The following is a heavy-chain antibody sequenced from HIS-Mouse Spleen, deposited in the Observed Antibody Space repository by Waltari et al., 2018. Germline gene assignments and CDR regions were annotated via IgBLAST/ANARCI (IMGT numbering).Heavy chain of an antibody. CDR3: ARAMYYYDSSGYFDY. D-gene: IGHD3-22*01. J-gene: IGHJ4*02. CDR2: IYSGGST. Sequence: EVQLVETGGGLIQPGGSLRLSCAASGFTVSSNYMSWVRHAPGKGLEWVSVIYSGGSTYYADSVKGRFTISRDNSKNTLYLQMNSLRAEDTAVYYCARAMYYYDSSGYFDYWGQGTLVTVSS. CDR1: GFTVSSNY. V-gene: IGHV3-53*02.